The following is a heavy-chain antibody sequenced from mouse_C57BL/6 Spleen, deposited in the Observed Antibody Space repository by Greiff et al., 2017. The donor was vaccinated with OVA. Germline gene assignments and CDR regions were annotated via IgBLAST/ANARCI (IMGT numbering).Heavy chain of an antibody. CDR1: GFNIKDYY. CDR2: IDPEDGDT. D-gene: IGHD2-4*01. V-gene: IGHV14-1*01. Sequence: EVQLQQSGAELVRPGASVKLSCTASGFNIKDYYMHWVKQRPEQGLEWIGRIDPEDGDTEYAPKFQGKATMTADTSSKTAYLQLSSLTSEDTAVDYCTTVGLRRGYFDYWGQGTTLTVSS. CDR3: TTVGLRRGYFDY. J-gene: IGHJ2*01.